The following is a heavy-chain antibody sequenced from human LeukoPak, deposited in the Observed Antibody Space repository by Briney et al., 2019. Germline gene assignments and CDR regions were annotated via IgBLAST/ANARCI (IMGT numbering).Heavy chain of an antibody. CDR1: GYTFTNYG. V-gene: IGHV1-18*01. J-gene: IGHJ4*02. CDR2: IGAYNGNT. CDR3: ARGYGDYVGGFDY. D-gene: IGHD4-17*01. Sequence: ASVKVSCKSSGYTFTNYGITWVRQAPGQGLEWMGWIGAYNGNTNYAQRLQDRVTMTRDTSTNTAYLELRSPGPDDTAVYHCARGYGDYVGGFDYWGQGTLVTVSS.